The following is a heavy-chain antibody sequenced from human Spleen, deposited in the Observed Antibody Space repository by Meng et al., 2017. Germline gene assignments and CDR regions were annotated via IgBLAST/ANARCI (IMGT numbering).Heavy chain of an antibody. Sequence: SLMISCAASGFTFDDYAMHWGRQAPGKGLEGVSGISWNSGSIGYADSVKGRFTISRDNAKNSLYLQMNSLIAEDTALYYCAKDGWGAVAGLFDYWGQGTLVTVSS. CDR1: GFTFDDYA. J-gene: IGHJ4*02. CDR3: AKDGWGAVAGLFDY. D-gene: IGHD6-19*01. V-gene: IGHV3-9*01. CDR2: ISWNSGSI.